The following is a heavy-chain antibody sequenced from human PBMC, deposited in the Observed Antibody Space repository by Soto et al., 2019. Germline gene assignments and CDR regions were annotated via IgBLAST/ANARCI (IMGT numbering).Heavy chain of an antibody. CDR1: GYTFTSYG. J-gene: IGHJ5*02. V-gene: IGHV1-18*01. CDR2: INTYNRNT. CDR3: EREPAAGDWFGP. Sequence: QVQLVQSGAEVKKPGASVKVSCKASGYTFTSYGISWLRQAPGQGLEWLGWINTYNRNTYYAQKLQGRVIMNTDTSTSTAYVGLRSLRSDDTAVYCCEREPAAGDWFGPWGQGTPVTVCS. D-gene: IGHD6-13*01.